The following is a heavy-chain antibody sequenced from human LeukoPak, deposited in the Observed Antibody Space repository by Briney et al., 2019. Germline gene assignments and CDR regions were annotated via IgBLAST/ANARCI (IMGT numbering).Heavy chain of an antibody. V-gene: IGHV3-23*01. D-gene: IGHD3-22*01. J-gene: IGHJ4*02. CDR1: GFTFSTYA. Sequence: GGSLRLSCAASGFTFSTYAMSWVRQAPGKGLEWVSSIGGSGYSTYYADSVEGRFTISRDNFKSTLFLQMISLRAEDTAVYSCAKYYYDSSGYYDAAPLDSWGQGTLVTVFS. CDR3: AKYYYDSSGYYDAAPLDS. CDR2: IGGSGYST.